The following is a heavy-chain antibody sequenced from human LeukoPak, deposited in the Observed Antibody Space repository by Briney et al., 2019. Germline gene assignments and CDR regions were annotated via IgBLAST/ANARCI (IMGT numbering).Heavy chain of an antibody. CDR1: GGSISSYY. D-gene: IGHD3-22*01. J-gene: IGHJ4*02. Sequence: SETLSLTCTVSGGSISSYYWSWIRQPPGKGLEWIGYIYYSGSTNYNPSLKSRVTISVDTSKNQFSLKLSSVTAADTAVYYCAGHIDYYDSSGFDYWGQGTLATVSS. CDR2: IYYSGST. CDR3: AGHIDYYDSSGFDY. V-gene: IGHV4-59*01.